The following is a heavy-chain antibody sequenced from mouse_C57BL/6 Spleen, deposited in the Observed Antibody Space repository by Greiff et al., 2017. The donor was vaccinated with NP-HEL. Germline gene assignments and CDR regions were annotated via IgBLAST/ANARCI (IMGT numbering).Heavy chain of an antibody. CDR2: IHPNSGST. Sequence: QVQLKQPGAELVKPGASVKLSCKASGYTFTSYWMHWVKQRPGQGLEWIGMIHPNSGSTKYNEKFKSKATLTVDKSSSTAYMQLSSLTSEDSAVYYCARGYGSSAVDYWGQGTTLTVSS. J-gene: IGHJ2*01. V-gene: IGHV1-64*01. CDR1: GYTFTSYW. D-gene: IGHD1-1*01. CDR3: ARGYGSSAVDY.